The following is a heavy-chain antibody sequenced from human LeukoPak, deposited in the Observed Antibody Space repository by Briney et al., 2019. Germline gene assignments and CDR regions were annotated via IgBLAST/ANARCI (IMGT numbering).Heavy chain of an antibody. CDR2: INPSGGST. J-gene: IGHJ4*02. CDR3: AIGPIAAAGFDY. V-gene: IGHV1-46*01. D-gene: IGHD6-13*01. CDR1: GYTFTSYY. Sequence: ASVKVSCKASGYTFTSYYMHWVRQAPGQGLEWMGIINPSGGSTSYAQKFQGRVTMTRDTSTSTVYMELSSLRSEDTDVYYCAIGPIAAAGFDYWGQGTLVTVSS.